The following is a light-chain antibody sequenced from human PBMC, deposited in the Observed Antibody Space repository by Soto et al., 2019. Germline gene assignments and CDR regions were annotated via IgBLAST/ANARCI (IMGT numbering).Light chain of an antibody. V-gene: IGKV3-11*01. CDR3: QQRSNWPF. CDR2: DAS. Sequence: EIVLTQSPATLSLSPGESATLSCRASQSVSSYLAWYQQKPGQAPRLLINDASSRATGIPARFSGSGSGTDFTLTISCLEPEDFAVYYCQQRSNWPFFGGGTKVEIK. J-gene: IGKJ4*01. CDR1: QSVSSY.